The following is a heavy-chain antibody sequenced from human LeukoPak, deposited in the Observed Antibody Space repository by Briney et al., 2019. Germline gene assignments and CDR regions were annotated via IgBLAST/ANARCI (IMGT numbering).Heavy chain of an antibody. CDR1: GGSISSGDYY. CDR2: IYYSGST. CDR3: ARLTYYDYVWGSYRSDAFDI. D-gene: IGHD3-16*02. J-gene: IGHJ3*02. Sequence: SQTLSLTCTVSGGSISSGDYYWSWIRQPPGKGLEWIGYIYYSGSTYYNPSLKSRFTISVDTSKNQFSLKLSSVTAADTAVYYCARLTYYDYVWGSYRSDAFDIWGQGTMVTVSS. V-gene: IGHV4-30-4*08.